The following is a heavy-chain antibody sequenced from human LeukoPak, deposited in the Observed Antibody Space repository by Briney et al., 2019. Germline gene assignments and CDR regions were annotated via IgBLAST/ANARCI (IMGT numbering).Heavy chain of an antibody. J-gene: IGHJ4*02. D-gene: IGHD2-2*02. CDR3: AKALVPAAIRGDY. Sequence: GGSLRLSCAASGFTFNNYAMTWVRQAPGKGLEWVSGTTSSGGTSYYADSVKGRFTISRDNSKNTLYLQMNSLRAEDTAVYYCAKALVPAAIRGDYWGQGTLVTVSS. CDR2: TTSSGGTS. V-gene: IGHV3-23*01. CDR1: GFTFNNYA.